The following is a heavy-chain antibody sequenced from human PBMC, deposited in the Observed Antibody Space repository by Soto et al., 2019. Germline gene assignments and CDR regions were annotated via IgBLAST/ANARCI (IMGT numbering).Heavy chain of an antibody. V-gene: IGHV3-64*04. D-gene: IGHD1-7*01. CDR1: GFIFSGFG. CDR2: INGNGKTK. Sequence: PGGSLRLSCAASGFIFSGFGMHWVRQAPGKGLEYVSSINGNGKTKYYANSVKGRFTISRDNSKNTLFLQMNSLSLDDTAVYYWAAKTKTNFWGKGPQVTVPP. CDR3: AAKTKTNF. J-gene: IGHJ4*02.